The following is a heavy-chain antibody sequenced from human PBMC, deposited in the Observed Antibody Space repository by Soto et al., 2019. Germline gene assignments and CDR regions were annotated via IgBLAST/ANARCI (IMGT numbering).Heavy chain of an antibody. D-gene: IGHD3-10*01. Sequence: QVQLVESGGGVVQPGRSLRLSCAASGFPFTSYGMHWVREGPDKGLEWVGIISYDGSDKYYADSVKGRFTISRDNSKNTLYLQMNSLRPEDTALYYCVGGQYYFDYRGQGTLVIVSS. CDR3: VGGQYYFDY. J-gene: IGHJ4*02. V-gene: IGHV3-30*03. CDR2: ISYDGSDK. CDR1: GFPFTSYG.